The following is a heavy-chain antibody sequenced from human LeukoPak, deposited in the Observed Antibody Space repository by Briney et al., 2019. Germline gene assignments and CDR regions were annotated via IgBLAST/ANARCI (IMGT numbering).Heavy chain of an antibody. Sequence: GGSLRLSCAASGFTFSNAWMSWVRQAPGKGLELDGRIKSKTDGGTTDYAAPVKGRFTISRDDSKNTLYLQMNSLKTEDTAVYYCTTDALVYYYDSSGDLDAFDIWGQGAMVTVSS. CDR1: GFTFSNAW. CDR3: TTDALVYYYDSSGDLDAFDI. V-gene: IGHV3-15*01. CDR2: IKSKTDGGTT. J-gene: IGHJ3*02. D-gene: IGHD3-22*01.